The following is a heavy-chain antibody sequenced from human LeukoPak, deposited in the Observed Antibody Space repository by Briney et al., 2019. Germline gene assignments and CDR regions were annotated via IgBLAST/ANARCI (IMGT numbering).Heavy chain of an antibody. CDR3: ARDQGSGWYYGYFDY. D-gene: IGHD6-19*01. J-gene: IGHJ4*02. Sequence: ASVKVSCKASGGTFSSYAISWVRQAPGQGLEWMGGIIPIFGAANYAQKFQGRVTITADESTSTAYMELSSLRSEDTAVYYCARDQGSGWYYGYFDYWGQGTLVTVSS. V-gene: IGHV1-69*13. CDR1: GGTFSSYA. CDR2: IIPIFGAA.